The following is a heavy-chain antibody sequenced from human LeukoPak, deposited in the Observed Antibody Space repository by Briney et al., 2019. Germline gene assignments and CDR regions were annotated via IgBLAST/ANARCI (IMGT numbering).Heavy chain of an antibody. J-gene: IGHJ4*02. V-gene: IGHV2-70*04. Sequence: SGPTLVNPTQTLTLTCTFSGFSLSTREMRVSWIRQPPGKALEWLARIEWDDDKFYSTSLKTRLTISKDTSKNQVVLTMTNMDPVDTATYYCARSGELAANFDYWGQGTLVTVSS. CDR2: IEWDDDK. D-gene: IGHD3-10*01. CDR3: ARSGELAANFDY. CDR1: GFSLSTREMR.